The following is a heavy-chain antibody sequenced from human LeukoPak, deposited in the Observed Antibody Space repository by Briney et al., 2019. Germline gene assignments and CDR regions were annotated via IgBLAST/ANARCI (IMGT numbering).Heavy chain of an antibody. CDR1: GYNFAHDW. CDR3: ARQESEMTTPANRYFDL. D-gene: IGHD5-24*01. Sequence: GESLKISCKGSGYNFAHDWIGWVRQMPGKGLEWMGIIFPDDSDTIYSPSFQGQVTISADKSINTAYLQWSNLKASDSAIYYCARQESEMTTPANRYFDLWGQGTLITVSS. CDR2: IFPDDSDT. V-gene: IGHV5-51*01. J-gene: IGHJ4*02.